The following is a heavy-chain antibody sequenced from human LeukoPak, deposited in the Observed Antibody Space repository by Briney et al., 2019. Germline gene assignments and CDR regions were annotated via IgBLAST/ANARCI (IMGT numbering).Heavy chain of an antibody. CDR2: INYHGNEN. J-gene: IGHJ4*02. CDR1: GFTFSDYW. V-gene: IGHV3-7*01. D-gene: IGHD2-21*02. Sequence: GGSLRLSCAASGFTFSDYWMQWVRQAPGKGLEWVANINYHGNENYLVDSVKGRFTISRDNAKNSLFLQMDSLRAEDTAVYYCSRGDPDYWGQGTLVAVSS. CDR3: SRGDPDY.